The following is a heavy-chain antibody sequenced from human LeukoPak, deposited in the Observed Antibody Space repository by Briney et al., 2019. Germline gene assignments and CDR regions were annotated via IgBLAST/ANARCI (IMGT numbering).Heavy chain of an antibody. J-gene: IGHJ4*02. D-gene: IGHD6-19*01. Sequence: GGSLRLSCAASGFTFSSYSMNWVRQAPGEGLEWVSSISSSSSYIYYADSVKGRFTISRDNAKNSLYLQMNSLRDEDTAVYYCARDSRGPRYSSGWYERDFDYWGQGTLVTVSS. CDR2: ISSSSSYI. CDR1: GFTFSSYS. V-gene: IGHV3-21*01. CDR3: ARDSRGPRYSSGWYERDFDY.